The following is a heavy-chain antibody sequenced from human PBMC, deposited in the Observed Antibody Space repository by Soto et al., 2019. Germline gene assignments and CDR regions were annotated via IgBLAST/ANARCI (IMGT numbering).Heavy chain of an antibody. CDR2: MLYTGTT. Sequence: SETLSLTCTVSGGSVSSGDHYWSWIRQPPGGGLESIAYMLYTGTTYCNPSLNNRVTISVDTSKNMFSLSLSAVTAADTAVYYCARGRGYGFGIDYWGQGIVVTVSS. CDR1: GGSVSSGDHY. V-gene: IGHV4-30-4*01. J-gene: IGHJ4*02. CDR3: ARGRGYGFGIDY. D-gene: IGHD5-18*01.